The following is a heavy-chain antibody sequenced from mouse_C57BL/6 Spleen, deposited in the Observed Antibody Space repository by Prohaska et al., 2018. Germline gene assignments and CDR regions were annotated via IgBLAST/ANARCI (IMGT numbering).Heavy chain of an antibody. J-gene: IGHJ4*01. Sequence: QRPIQGLEWIGNIDPSDSETHYNQKFKDKATLTVDKSSSTAYMQLSSLTSEDSAVYYCARHYGSGPVGYAMDYWGQGTSVTVSS. CDR3: ARHYGSGPVGYAMDY. D-gene: IGHD1-1*01. CDR2: IDPSDSET. V-gene: IGHV1-52*01.